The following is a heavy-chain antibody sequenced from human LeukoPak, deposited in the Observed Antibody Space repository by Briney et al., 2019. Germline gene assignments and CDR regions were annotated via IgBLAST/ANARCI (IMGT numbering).Heavy chain of an antibody. CDR3: ARDRYSSGWYGDFDC. D-gene: IGHD6-19*01. V-gene: IGHV3-30-3*01. CDR2: ISYDGNNK. Sequence: GGSLRLSCAASGFTFSSYAMHWVRQAPGKGLEWVAVISYDGNNKYYADSVKGRFTISRDNSKNTLYLQMNSLRAEDTAVYYCARDRYSSGWYGDFDCWGQGTLVTVSS. CDR1: GFTFSSYA. J-gene: IGHJ4*02.